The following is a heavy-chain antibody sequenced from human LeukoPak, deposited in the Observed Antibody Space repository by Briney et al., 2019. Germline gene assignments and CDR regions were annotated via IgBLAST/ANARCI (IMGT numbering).Heavy chain of an antibody. CDR1: TGSVGSGNYY. D-gene: IGHD4-23*01. CDR2: IYYSGST. Sequence: SETLSLTCTVSTGSVGSGNYYWNWIRQPPGKGLEWIGYIYYSGSTDYNPSLKSRVTLSVDTSKNQFSLRLRSVTAADTAVYYCARAYGPNSPLYWGQGTLVTVSP. J-gene: IGHJ4*02. V-gene: IGHV4-61*01. CDR3: ARAYGPNSPLY.